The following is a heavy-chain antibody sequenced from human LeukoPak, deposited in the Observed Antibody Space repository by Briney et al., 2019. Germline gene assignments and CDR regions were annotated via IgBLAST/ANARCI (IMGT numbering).Heavy chain of an antibody. J-gene: IGHJ4*02. CDR1: GGSISSGGYY. Sequence: SETLSLTCTVSGGSISSGGYYWSWIRQPPGKGLEWIGYIYHSGSTYYNPSLKSRVTISVDRSKNQFSLKLSSVTAADTAVYYCARNGASSSWYGFDYWGQGTLVTVSS. V-gene: IGHV4-30-2*01. CDR2: IYHSGST. D-gene: IGHD6-13*01. CDR3: ARNGASSSWYGFDY.